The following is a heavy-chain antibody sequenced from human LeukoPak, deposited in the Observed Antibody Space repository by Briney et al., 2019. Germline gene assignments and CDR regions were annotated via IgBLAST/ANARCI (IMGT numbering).Heavy chain of an antibody. CDR1: GYTFTGYY. D-gene: IGHD5-18*01. V-gene: IGHV1-2*02. CDR3: AREPDTAIAYFDY. J-gene: IGHJ4*02. CDR2: INPNSGGT. Sequence: ASVKVSCKASGYTFTGYYMHWVRQAPGQGLEWMGWINPNSGGTNYAQKFQGRVTMTRDASISTAYMELSRLRSDDTAVYYCAREPDTAIAYFDYWGQGTLVTVSS.